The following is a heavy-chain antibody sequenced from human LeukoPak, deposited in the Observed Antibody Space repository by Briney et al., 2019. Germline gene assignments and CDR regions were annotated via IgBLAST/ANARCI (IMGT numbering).Heavy chain of an antibody. CDR3: ANGDDSSGYYYSWTY. Sequence: GGSLRLSCVASGFTFNNYAMHWVRQAPGKGLEWVSGIRWNSAGIAYADSVKGRFTISRDNAKNSLYLQLNSLRAEDTALYYCANGDDSSGYYYSWTYWGQGTLVTVSS. J-gene: IGHJ4*02. V-gene: IGHV3-9*01. D-gene: IGHD3-22*01. CDR1: GFTFNNYA. CDR2: IRWNSAGI.